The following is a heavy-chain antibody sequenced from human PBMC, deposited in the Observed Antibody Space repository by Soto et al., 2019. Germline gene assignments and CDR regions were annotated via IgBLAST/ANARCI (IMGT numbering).Heavy chain of an antibody. CDR3: ARGAVGSGSPYYFDY. D-gene: IGHD3-10*01. Sequence: GGSLRLSCAASGFTFSSYDMHWVRQATGKGLEWVSAIGTAGDTYYPGSVKGRFTISRENAKNSLYLQMNSLRAGDTAVYYCARGAVGSGSPYYFDYWGQGTLVTVSS. J-gene: IGHJ4*02. V-gene: IGHV3-13*01. CDR2: IGTAGDT. CDR1: GFTFSSYD.